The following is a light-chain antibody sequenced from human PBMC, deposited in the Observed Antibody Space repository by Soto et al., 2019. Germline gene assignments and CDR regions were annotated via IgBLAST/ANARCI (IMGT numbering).Light chain of an antibody. Sequence: EIAMTQSPSTLSVSALEIGTLSCMASQGVSSILAWYHQKPGQTPRLLIYGASTSATGIPARCIGSGAGTEYTLTISSRLYAEYVTYYCRQYNNRAPWTFGGGTKVDIK. CDR2: GAS. CDR3: RQYNNRAPWT. V-gene: IGKV3-15*01. J-gene: IGKJ4*02. CDR1: QGVSSI.